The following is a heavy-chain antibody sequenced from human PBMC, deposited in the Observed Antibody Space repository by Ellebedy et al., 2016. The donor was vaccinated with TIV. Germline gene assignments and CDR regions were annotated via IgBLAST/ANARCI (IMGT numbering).Heavy chain of an antibody. V-gene: IGHV1-46*01. CDR1: GYTFTSYY. D-gene: IGHD3-10*01. Sequence: ASVKVSCKASGYTFTSYYMHWVRQAPGQGLEWMGIINPSGGSTSYAQKFQGRVTMTRDTSTSTVYMELSSLRSDDTAIYYCATEASGSGRVSLYWGQGTLVTVSS. CDR3: ATEASGSGRVSLY. J-gene: IGHJ4*02. CDR2: INPSGGST.